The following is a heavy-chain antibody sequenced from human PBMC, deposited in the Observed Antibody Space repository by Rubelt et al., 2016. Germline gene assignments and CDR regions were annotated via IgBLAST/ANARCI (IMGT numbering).Heavy chain of an antibody. CDR2: IYYSGST. CDR1: GGSISSSSYY. J-gene: IGHJ3*01. V-gene: IGHV4-39*07. Sequence: QLQLQESGPGLVKPSETLSLTCTVSGGSISSSSYYWGWIRQPPGKGLEWIGSIYYSGSTNYNPSLKSRVTISVYTSKNQFSLKLSSVTAADTAVYYCARDWVGRDAFDVWGQGTMVTVSS. D-gene: IGHD1-26*01. CDR3: ARDWVGRDAFDV.